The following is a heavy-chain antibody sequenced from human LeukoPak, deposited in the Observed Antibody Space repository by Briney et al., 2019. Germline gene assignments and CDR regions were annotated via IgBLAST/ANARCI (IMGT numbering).Heavy chain of an antibody. CDR3: GTLLSNGPFDY. CDR1: GYTFTGYY. Sequence: ASVKVSCKASGYTFTGYYMHWVRQASGQGLEWMGYIYPNSGATKYAQKFQGRVTMTRDTSISTAYMELSRLRSDDTAVYYCGTLLSNGPFDYWGQGSLVTVSS. J-gene: IGHJ4*02. CDR2: IYPNSGAT. V-gene: IGHV1-2*02.